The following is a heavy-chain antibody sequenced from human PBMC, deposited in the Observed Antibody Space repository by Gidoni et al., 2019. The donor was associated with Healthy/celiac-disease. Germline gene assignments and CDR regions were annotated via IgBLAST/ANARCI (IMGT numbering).Heavy chain of an antibody. CDR2: IYYSGST. Sequence: QVQLQESGPGLVKPSETLSLTCTVSGGSISSYYWSWIRQPPGKGLEWIGYIYYSGSTNYNPSLKSRVTISVDTSKNQFSLKLSSVTAADTAVYYCARVRYYYGSGSYSYYFDYWGQGTLVTVSS. V-gene: IGHV4-59*01. CDR1: GGSISSYY. CDR3: ARVRYYYGSGSYSYYFDY. D-gene: IGHD3-10*01. J-gene: IGHJ4*02.